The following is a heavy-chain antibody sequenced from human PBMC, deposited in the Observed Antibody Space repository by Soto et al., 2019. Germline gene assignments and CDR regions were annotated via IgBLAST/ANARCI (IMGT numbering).Heavy chain of an antibody. J-gene: IGHJ4*02. CDR1: GDSVIFDIYY. D-gene: IGHD5-18*01. CDR2: IFSSGRT. V-gene: IGHV4-61*01. CDR3: ARDIRGYSRAFDY. Sequence: YETLSLTCTVSGDSVIFDIYYWTWIRQPPGKGLEWIGYIFSSGRTNYNPSLKSRVTISLDRSTNQFSLKLTSVTAADTAVYYCARDIRGYSRAFDYWGQGTMVTVYS.